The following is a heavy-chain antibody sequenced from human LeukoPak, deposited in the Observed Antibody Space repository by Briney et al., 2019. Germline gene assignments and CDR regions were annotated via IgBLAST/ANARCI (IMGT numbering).Heavy chain of an antibody. D-gene: IGHD1-26*01. J-gene: IGHJ4*02. CDR2: LI. Sequence: PGRSLRLSCVASGFKFNDYAMHSVRHAPGKGLEWVSGLIGYADSVKGRFIISRDNSKNSLYLEMNSLRPEDSALYYCAKETKVGENLYYFDYWGRGTLVTVSS. V-gene: IGHV3-9*01. CDR3: AKETKVGENLYYFDY. CDR1: GFKFNDYA.